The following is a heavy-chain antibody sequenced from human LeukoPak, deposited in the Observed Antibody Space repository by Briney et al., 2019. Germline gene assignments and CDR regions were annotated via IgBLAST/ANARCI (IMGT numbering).Heavy chain of an antibody. CDR2: INTNTGNP. D-gene: IGHD1-7*01. V-gene: IGHV7-4-1*02. J-gene: IGHJ4*02. CDR3: AIETRGAVW. CDR1: GYILTNYA. Sequence: ASVKVSCKASGYILTNYAMNWVRQAPGQGLEWMGWINTNTGNPTYAQGFTGRFVFSLDTSVSTAYLQISSLKAEDTAVYYCAIETRGAVWWGQGTLVTVSS.